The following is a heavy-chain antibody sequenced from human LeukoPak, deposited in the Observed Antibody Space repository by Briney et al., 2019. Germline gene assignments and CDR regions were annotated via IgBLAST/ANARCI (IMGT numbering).Heavy chain of an antibody. CDR1: GGSIRSYY. V-gene: IGHV4-59*01. CDR3: ARAVGSSGWYVWFDP. D-gene: IGHD6-19*01. Sequence: PSETLSLTCTVSGGSIRSYYWSWIRQPPGKGLEWIGYIYYSGSTNYNPSLKSRVTISVDTSKNQFSLKLSSVTAADTAVYYCARAVGSSGWYVWFDPWGQGTLVTVSS. J-gene: IGHJ5*02. CDR2: IYYSGST.